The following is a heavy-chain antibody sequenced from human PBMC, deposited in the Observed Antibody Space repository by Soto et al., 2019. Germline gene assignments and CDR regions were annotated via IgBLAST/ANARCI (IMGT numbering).Heavy chain of an antibody. CDR2: IWFDGSNK. CDR3: ARGIRDGYNLFNWFDP. D-gene: IGHD5-12*01. CDR1: GFTFGRSG. J-gene: IGHJ5*02. Sequence: QVQLVESGGGVVQPGKSLRLSCAASGFTFGRSGMHWVRQAPGKGLEWVAVIWFDGSNKFYSDSVKGRFTISRDNFKNPLYLQMNSLGAEDTAVYYCARGIRDGYNLFNWFDPWGQGTLVTVSS. V-gene: IGHV3-33*01.